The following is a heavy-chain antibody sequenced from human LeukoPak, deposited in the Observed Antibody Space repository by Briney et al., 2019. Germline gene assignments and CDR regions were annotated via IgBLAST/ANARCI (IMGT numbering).Heavy chain of an antibody. D-gene: IGHD1-1*01. V-gene: IGHV3-13*01. CDR2: IGTAGDT. CDR3: ARVAKERVGGVYYFDY. J-gene: IGHJ4*02. Sequence: HPGGSLRLSCAASGFTFSDYDMHWVRQATGKGLEWVSAIGTAGDTYYTGSVKGRFTISRENAKNSLYLQMNSLRAGDTAVYYCARVAKERVGGVYYFDYWGQGTLVTASS. CDR1: GFTFSDYD.